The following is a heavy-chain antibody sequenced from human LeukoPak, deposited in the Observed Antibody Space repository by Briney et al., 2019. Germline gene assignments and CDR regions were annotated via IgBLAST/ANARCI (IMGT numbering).Heavy chain of an antibody. J-gene: IGHJ3*02. V-gene: IGHV3-74*01. D-gene: IGHD2-21*02. CDR2: INSDGSST. CDR1: GFTFSSYR. Sequence: GGSLRLSCAASGFTFSSYRMHWVRQAPGKGLVWVSRINSDGSSTSYADSVKGRFTISRDNAKNTLYLQMNSLRAEDTAVYYCARAPYCGGDCYDAFDIWGQGTMVTVSS. CDR3: ARAPYCGGDCYDAFDI.